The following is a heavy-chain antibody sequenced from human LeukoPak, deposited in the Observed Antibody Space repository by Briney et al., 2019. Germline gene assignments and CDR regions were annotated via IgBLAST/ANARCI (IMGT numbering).Heavy chain of an antibody. CDR1: GFTFSPYT. CDR2: ISSISSKI. V-gene: IGHV3-21*01. CDR3: AIGLNYSDVSGYYWPGMDV. D-gene: IGHD3-22*01. J-gene: IGHJ6*02. Sequence: PGGSLRLSCAASGFTFSPYTMDGLHPAPGKGLDWVSSISSISSKIYYVDSVKGRFTISRDNAKNSPYLQLHSLSDDYTAVYYCAIGLNYSDVSGYYWPGMDVWGQGTTVTVSS.